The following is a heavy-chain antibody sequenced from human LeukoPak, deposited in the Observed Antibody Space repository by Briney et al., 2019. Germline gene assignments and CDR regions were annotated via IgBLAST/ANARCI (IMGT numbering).Heavy chain of an antibody. V-gene: IGHV3-48*03. J-gene: IGHJ4*02. CDR2: ISSSDSTI. CDR3: ARTTEMATISYFDY. CDR1: GFTFSSYE. D-gene: IGHD5-24*01. Sequence: GGSLRLSCAASGFTFSSYEMNWVRQAPGKGLEWVSYISSSDSTIYYADSVKGRFTISRDNAKNSLYLQMNSLRAGDTAVYYCARTTEMATISYFDYWGQGTLVTVSS.